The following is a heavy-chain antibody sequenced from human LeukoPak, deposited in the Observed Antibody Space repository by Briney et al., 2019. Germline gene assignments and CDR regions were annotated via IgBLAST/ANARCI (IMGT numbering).Heavy chain of an antibody. CDR1: GYSISSGYY. Sequence: KASETLSLTCAVSGYSISSGYYWGWIRQPPGKGLEWIGSIYHSGSTYYNLSLKSRVTISVDTSKNQFSLKLSSVTAADTAVYYCARLYSGVTRPFDYWGQGTLVTVSS. J-gene: IGHJ4*02. D-gene: IGHD4-23*01. V-gene: IGHV4-38-2*01. CDR2: IYHSGST. CDR3: ARLYSGVTRPFDY.